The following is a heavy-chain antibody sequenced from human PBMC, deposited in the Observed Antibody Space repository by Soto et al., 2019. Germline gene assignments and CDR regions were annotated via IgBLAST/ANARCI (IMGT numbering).Heavy chain of an antibody. CDR2: IYYSGST. CDR3: ARRGGSIAVAGLIDY. CDR1: GGSVSSGSYY. Sequence: QVQLQESGPGLVKPSETLSLTCTVSGGSVSSGSYYWSWIRQPPGKGLEWIGYIYYSGSTNYNPSRKSRVTISVDTSKNEFSLKLSSVTAAATAVYYCARRGGSIAVAGLIDYWGQGTLVTVSS. V-gene: IGHV4-61*01. J-gene: IGHJ4*02. D-gene: IGHD6-19*01.